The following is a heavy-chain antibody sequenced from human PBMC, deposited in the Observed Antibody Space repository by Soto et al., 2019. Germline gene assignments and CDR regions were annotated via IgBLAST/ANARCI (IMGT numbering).Heavy chain of an antibody. CDR2: IIPVIGNA. J-gene: IGHJ6*02. V-gene: IGHV1-69*13. CDR3: ASAQVRDTMIVVLPDRMDV. CDR1: GFTFSSYA. Sequence: GASVKVSCKASGFTFSSYAVRWVRQARGQRLEWIGGIIPVIGNANYAQKFQGRVTITADESTSTAYMELSSLRSEDTAVYYCASAQVRDTMIVVLPDRMDVWGQGTTVIVSS. D-gene: IGHD3-22*01.